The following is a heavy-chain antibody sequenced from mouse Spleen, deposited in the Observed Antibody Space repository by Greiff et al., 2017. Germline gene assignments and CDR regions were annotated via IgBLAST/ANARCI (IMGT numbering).Heavy chain of an antibody. Sequence: EVKVEESGGGLVQPGGSMKLSCAASGFTFSDAWMDWVRQSPEKGLEWVAEIRNKANNHATYYGESVKGRFTISRDDSKSSVYLQMNSLRAEDTGIYYCTSLYYGDYGTWFAYWGQGTLVTVSA. J-gene: IGHJ3*01. CDR3: TSLYYGDYGTWFAY. CDR2: IRNKANNHAT. V-gene: IGHV6-6*01. D-gene: IGHD2-13*01. CDR1: GFTFSDAW.